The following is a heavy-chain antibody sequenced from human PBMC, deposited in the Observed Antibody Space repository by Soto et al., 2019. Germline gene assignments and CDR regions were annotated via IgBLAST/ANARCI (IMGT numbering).Heavy chain of an antibody. Sequence: SGPTLVNHTQTLTLTCTFSGFSLSTSGVGVGWIRQPPGKALEWLALIYWDDDKRYSPSLQSRLTIPKDTSKNQVVLTMTNMDPVDTATYYCAHKSKYQLQGALDIWGQGTMVTVSS. V-gene: IGHV2-5*02. CDR2: IYWDDDK. D-gene: IGHD2-2*01. J-gene: IGHJ3*02. CDR3: AHKSKYQLQGALDI. CDR1: GFSLSTSGVG.